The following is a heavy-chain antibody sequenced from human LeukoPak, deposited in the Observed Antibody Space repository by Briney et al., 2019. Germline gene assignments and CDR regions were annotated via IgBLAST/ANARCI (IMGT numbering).Heavy chain of an antibody. CDR2: IYYSGST. J-gene: IGHJ3*02. Sequence: KPSETLSLTCTVSGDSISSYYWSWIRQPPGNRLEWIAYIYYSGSTNYNPSLKSRVTISLYTSKNQFSLKLSSVTAADTAVYYCARMGAADAFDIWGQGTMVTVSS. D-gene: IGHD6-25*01. V-gene: IGHV4-59*01. CDR3: ARMGAADAFDI. CDR1: GDSISSYY.